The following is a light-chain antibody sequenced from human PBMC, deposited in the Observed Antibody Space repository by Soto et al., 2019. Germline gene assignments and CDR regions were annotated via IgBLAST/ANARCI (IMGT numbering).Light chain of an antibody. J-gene: IGKJ5*01. CDR1: QSVSSN. Sequence: EIALRQPPATLCSSPGERASGSCRASQSVSSNLAWYQQKPGQAPRLLIYGASTRATGIPARVSGSGSGTEFTPAISSLQAEYCAVYYRKQYHNGHAATFGQGTRLEIK. CDR3: KQYHNGHAAT. CDR2: GAS. V-gene: IGKV3-15*01.